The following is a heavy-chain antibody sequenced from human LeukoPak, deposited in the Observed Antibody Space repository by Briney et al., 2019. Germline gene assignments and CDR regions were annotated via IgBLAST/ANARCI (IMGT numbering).Heavy chain of an antibody. Sequence: GGSRRLSCEASGFSFSSYWMSWVRQAPGKGLEWVANIKQDGSDKYYVDSVKGRFTISRDNAKNSLYLQMNILRAEDTAVYYCARHNRRWLQSPYYYYGMDVWGQGTTVTVSS. CDR2: IKQDGSDK. J-gene: IGHJ6*02. CDR1: GFSFSSYW. D-gene: IGHD5-24*01. V-gene: IGHV3-7*05. CDR3: ARHNRRWLQSPYYYYGMDV.